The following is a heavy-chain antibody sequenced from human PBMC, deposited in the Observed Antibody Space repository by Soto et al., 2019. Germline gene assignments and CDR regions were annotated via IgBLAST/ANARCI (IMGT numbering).Heavy chain of an antibody. CDR3: ASGDYGDYDY. D-gene: IGHD4-17*01. CDR2: SYYSGST. CDR1: GGSISSYY. V-gene: IGHV4-59*01. Sequence: QVQLQESGPGLVKPSETLSLTCTVSGGSISSYYWSWIRQPPGKGLEWIGYSYYSGSTNYNPSLKSRVTISVDTSKNQFSLKLSSVTAADTAVYYCASGDYGDYDYWGQGTLVTVSS. J-gene: IGHJ4*02.